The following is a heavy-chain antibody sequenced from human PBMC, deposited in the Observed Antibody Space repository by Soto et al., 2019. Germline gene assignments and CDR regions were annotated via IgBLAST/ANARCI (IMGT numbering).Heavy chain of an antibody. D-gene: IGHD2-15*01. Sequence: QLQLQESGPGLVKPSETLSLTCTVSGGSISSSSYYWGWIRQPPGKGLEWIGSIYYSGSTYYNPSLKSRVTISVDTSKNQFSLKLSSVTAADTAVYYCAREGYCSGGSCYSPNWFDPWGQGTLVTVSS. J-gene: IGHJ5*02. CDR1: GGSISSSSYY. V-gene: IGHV4-39*02. CDR2: IYYSGST. CDR3: AREGYCSGGSCYSPNWFDP.